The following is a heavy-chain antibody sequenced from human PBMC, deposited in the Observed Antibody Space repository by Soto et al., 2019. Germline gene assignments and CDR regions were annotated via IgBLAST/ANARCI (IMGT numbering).Heavy chain of an antibody. Sequence: QEQLVQSGAEVKKPGASVKVSCKTSGYTFTDYDINWVRQATGQGLEWIGWMNPNSGETGYAQKFPGRVTMTRRAPLSTAYLELSSLRSEDTAVYYCARVAVAARPRWYNWFDPWGQGTLVTVPS. V-gene: IGHV1-8*01. J-gene: IGHJ5*02. D-gene: IGHD2-15*01. CDR1: GYTFTDYD. CDR2: MNPNSGET. CDR3: ARVAVAARPRWYNWFDP.